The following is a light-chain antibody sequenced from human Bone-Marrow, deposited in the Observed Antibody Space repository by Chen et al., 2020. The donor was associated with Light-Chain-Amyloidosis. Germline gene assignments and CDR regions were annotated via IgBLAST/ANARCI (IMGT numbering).Light chain of an antibody. Sequence: EIVLTQSPGTLSLSPGEGANFSCRASQTISSNYLTWYQQKFGQAPRLLIYGSSSRATGIPDRFTGSGSGTDFTLTINRLEPEDLAMYYCQQYGTSPLTFGGGTKVEIK. J-gene: IGKJ4*01. V-gene: IGKV3-20*01. CDR2: GSS. CDR1: QTISSNY. CDR3: QQYGTSPLT.